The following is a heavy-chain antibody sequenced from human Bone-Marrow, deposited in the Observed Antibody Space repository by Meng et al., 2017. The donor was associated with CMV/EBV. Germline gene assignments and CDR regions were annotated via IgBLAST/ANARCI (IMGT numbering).Heavy chain of an antibody. J-gene: IGHJ4*02. CDR1: GYTFTSYG. Sequence: ASVKVSCKASGYTFTSYGISWVRQAPGQGLEWMGIINPSGGSTSYAQKFQGRVTMTRDTSTSTVYMELSSLRSEDTAVYYCAREGVVVVPAAGGLDYWGQGTLVTVSS. V-gene: IGHV1-46*01. CDR2: INPSGGST. CDR3: AREGVVVVPAAGGLDY. D-gene: IGHD2-2*01.